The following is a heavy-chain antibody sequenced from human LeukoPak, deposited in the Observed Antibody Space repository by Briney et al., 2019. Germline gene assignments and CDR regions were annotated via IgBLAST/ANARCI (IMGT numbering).Heavy chain of an antibody. CDR2: ISAYNGNT. Sequence: ASVKVSCKASGYTFTSYGISWVRQAPGQGLEWMGWISAYNGNTNYAQKLQGRVTMTTDTSTSTAYMELRSLRSDDTAAYYCARDQSMRRYDFWSGYYTGDAFDIWGQGTMVTVSS. V-gene: IGHV1-18*01. CDR3: ARDQSMRRYDFWSGYYTGDAFDI. J-gene: IGHJ3*02. CDR1: GYTFTSYG. D-gene: IGHD3-3*01.